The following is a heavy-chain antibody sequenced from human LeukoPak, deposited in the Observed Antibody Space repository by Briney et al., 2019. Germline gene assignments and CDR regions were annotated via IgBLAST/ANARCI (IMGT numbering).Heavy chain of an antibody. V-gene: IGHV3-9*01. J-gene: IGHJ6*02. CDR2: INWRGGTS. CDR1: GFTFGNHV. Sequence: GRSLRLSCAASGFTFGNHVMHWVRQVPGKGLEWVSAINWRGGTSAYAVSVKGRFTISRDDAKNSLYLQMSSLRAEDTAVYYCARDETVVTPEFFYYYYGMDVWGQGTTVTVSS. CDR3: ARDETVVTPEFFYYYYGMDV. D-gene: IGHD4-23*01.